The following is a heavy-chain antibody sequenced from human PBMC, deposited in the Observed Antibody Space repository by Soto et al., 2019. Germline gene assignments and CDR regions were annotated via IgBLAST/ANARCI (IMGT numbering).Heavy chain of an antibody. V-gene: IGHV3-21*01. CDR1: GFTFNSYT. Sequence: EVQLVESGGGLVKPGGSLRLSCAASGFTFNSYTMNWVRRAPGKGLEWVASVIGDTYIYYTDSVKGRFTISRDNAKNSLYLQMNSLRAEDTAVYYCARGRRPGFFSYGMDLWGQGTTVTVSS. CDR3: ARGRRPGFFSYGMDL. J-gene: IGHJ6*02. CDR2: VIGDTYI.